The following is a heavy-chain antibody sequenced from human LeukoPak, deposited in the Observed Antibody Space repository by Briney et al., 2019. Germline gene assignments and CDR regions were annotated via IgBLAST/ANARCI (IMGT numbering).Heavy chain of an antibody. Sequence: NPSETLSLTCAVSGGSISSYYWSWIRQPPGKGLEWIGYIFYSGSTNSNPSLKSRVTMSVDTSKNQFSLKLSSVTAADTAVYFCARGGSYYVPGDYWGQGTLVTVSS. D-gene: IGHD1-26*01. J-gene: IGHJ4*02. V-gene: IGHV4-59*01. CDR2: IFYSGST. CDR1: GGSISSYY. CDR3: ARGGSYYVPGDY.